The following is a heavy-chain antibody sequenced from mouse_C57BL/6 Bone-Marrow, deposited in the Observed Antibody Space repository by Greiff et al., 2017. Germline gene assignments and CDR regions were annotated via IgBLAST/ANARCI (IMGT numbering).Heavy chain of an antibody. V-gene: IGHV5-12*01. D-gene: IGHD1-1*01. CDR1: GFTFSDYY. Sequence: EVHLVESGGGLVQPGGSLKLSCAASGFTFSDYYMYWVRQTPEKRLEWVAYISNGGGSTYYPDTVKGRFTISRDNAKNTLYLQMSRLKSEDTAMYYCARRSSYVWAMDYWGQGTSVTVSS. J-gene: IGHJ4*01. CDR2: ISNGGGST. CDR3: ARRSSYVWAMDY.